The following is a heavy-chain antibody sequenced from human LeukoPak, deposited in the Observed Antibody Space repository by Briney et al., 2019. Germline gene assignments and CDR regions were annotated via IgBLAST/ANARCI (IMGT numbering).Heavy chain of an antibody. D-gene: IGHD5-12*01. Sequence: GGSLRLSCAASGFTFSSEAMSWVRQAPGKGMECVSAISGSGGSTYYADSVKGRFTISRDNSKNTLYLQMNSLRAEDTAIYYCAKGSGYSGYDFLVYWGQGTLVTVSS. CDR2: ISGSGGST. CDR1: GFTFSSEA. J-gene: IGHJ4*02. V-gene: IGHV3-23*01. CDR3: AKGSGYSGYDFLVY.